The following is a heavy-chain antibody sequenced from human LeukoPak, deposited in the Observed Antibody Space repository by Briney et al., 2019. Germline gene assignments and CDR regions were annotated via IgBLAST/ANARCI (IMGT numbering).Heavy chain of an antibody. D-gene: IGHD3-10*01. CDR3: AKEGRFGSYLL. Sequence: GGSLRLSCAASGFTFNTYWMNWVRQAPGKGLVWVSRISSDGSSTRYADSVKGRFTISRDNAKNTLYLQMNSLRAEDTAVYYCAKEGRFGSYLLWGQGTLVTVSS. V-gene: IGHV3-74*01. CDR2: ISSDGSST. CDR1: GFTFNTYW. J-gene: IGHJ4*02.